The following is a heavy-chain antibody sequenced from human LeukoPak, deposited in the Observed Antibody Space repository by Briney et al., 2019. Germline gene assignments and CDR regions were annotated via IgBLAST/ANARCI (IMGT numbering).Heavy chain of an antibody. J-gene: IGHJ4*02. CDR1: GYTFTNYG. Sequence: SVKVSCKVSGYTFTNYGINWVRQAPGQGLEWIGWISSYNGNTNYAQKLQDRVTMTTDTSTSTAYMELRSLRSDDTAVYYCASGYLGRAGTTDRLDYWGQGTLVTVSS. CDR3: ASGYLGRAGTTDRLDY. CDR2: ISSYNGNT. D-gene: IGHD4-17*01. V-gene: IGHV1-18*01.